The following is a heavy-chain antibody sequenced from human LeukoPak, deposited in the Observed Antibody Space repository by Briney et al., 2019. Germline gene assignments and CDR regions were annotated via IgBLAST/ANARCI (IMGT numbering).Heavy chain of an antibody. D-gene: IGHD3-10*02. J-gene: IGHJ6*04. V-gene: IGHV3-13*01. CDR3: AELGITMIGGV. CDR2: IGTIGDT. CDR1: GFTFSSSD. Sequence: GGSLRLSCAASGFTFSSSDMHWVRQPTGKGLEWVSAIGTIGDTYYPGSVKGRFTISRENAKNSLYLQMNSLRAEDTAVYYCAELGITMIGGVWGKGTTVTISS.